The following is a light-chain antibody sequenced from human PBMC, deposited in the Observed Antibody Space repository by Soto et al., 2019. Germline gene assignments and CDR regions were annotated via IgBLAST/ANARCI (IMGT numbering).Light chain of an antibody. V-gene: IGKV3-20*01. CDR2: AAS. J-gene: IGKJ5*01. CDR1: PSVAGTF. Sequence: EIVFTQSPVTLSLSPGERATLSCRASPSVAGTFLAWYQLKPGQAPRLVLYAASTWASGIPDRFSGSGSGTDFTLTISRLEPEDFVVYYCQRYDSPPSSITFGQGTRLEIK. CDR3: QRYDSPPSSIT.